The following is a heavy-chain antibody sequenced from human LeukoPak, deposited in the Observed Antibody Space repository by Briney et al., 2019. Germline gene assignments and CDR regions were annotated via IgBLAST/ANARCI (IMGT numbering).Heavy chain of an antibody. Sequence: SETLSLTCAVYGGSFSGYYWSWIRQPPGKGLEWIGEINHSGSTNYNPSLKSRVTISVDTSKNQFSLKLSSVTAADTAVYYCARHRDGGFDYWGQGTLVTVSS. J-gene: IGHJ4*02. D-gene: IGHD3-16*01. V-gene: IGHV4-34*01. CDR2: INHSGST. CDR1: GGSFSGYY. CDR3: ARHRDGGFDY.